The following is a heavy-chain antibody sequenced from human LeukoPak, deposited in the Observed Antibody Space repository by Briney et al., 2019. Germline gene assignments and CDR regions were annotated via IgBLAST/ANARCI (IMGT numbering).Heavy chain of an antibody. J-gene: IGHJ6*03. Sequence: GGSLRLSCAASGFTFSSYRMNWVRQAPGKGLEWVSYISGTSKTIDYADSVKGRFTISRDNAKNSLYLQMNSLRAEDTAVYYCARVEMWYYYYYMDVWGKGTTVTVSS. D-gene: IGHD2-21*01. CDR3: ARVEMWYYYYYMDV. CDR2: ISGTSKTI. CDR1: GFTFSSYR. V-gene: IGHV3-48*04.